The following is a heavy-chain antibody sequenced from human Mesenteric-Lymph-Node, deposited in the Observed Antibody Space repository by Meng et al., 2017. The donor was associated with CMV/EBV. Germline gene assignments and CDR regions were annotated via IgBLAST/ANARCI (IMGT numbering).Heavy chain of an antibody. CDR1: GFTFSSYW. V-gene: IGHV3-7*01. Sequence: GGSLRLSCAASGFTFSSYWMSWVRQAPGKGLEWVANIKQDGSEKYYVDSVKRRFTSSRDNAKNSLYLQMNSLRAEDTAVYYGARVGGYDDIWGGYYYYGVDGWGQGTTVTVSS. CDR2: IKQDGSEK. D-gene: IGHD3-3*01. J-gene: IGHJ6*02. CDR3: ARVGGYDDIWGGYYYYGVDG.